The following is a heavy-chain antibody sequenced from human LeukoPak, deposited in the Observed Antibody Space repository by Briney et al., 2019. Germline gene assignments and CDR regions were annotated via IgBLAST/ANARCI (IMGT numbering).Heavy chain of an antibody. CDR2: IRSSSSYI. CDR1: GFTFSSYS. J-gene: IGHJ6*04. V-gene: IGHV3-21*01. CDR3: AELGITMIGGV. D-gene: IGHD3-10*02. Sequence: PGGSLRLSCAASGFTFSSYSMNWVRQAPGKGLEWVSSIRSSSSYIYYADSVKGRLTISRDNAKNSLYLQMNSLRAEDTAVYYCAELGITMIGGVWGKGTTVTISS.